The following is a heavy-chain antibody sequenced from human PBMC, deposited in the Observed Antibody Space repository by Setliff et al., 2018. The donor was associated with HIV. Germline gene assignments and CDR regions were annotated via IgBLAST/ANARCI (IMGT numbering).Heavy chain of an antibody. D-gene: IGHD3-9*01. CDR3: ARVPTYYDILTGYYLDP. V-gene: IGHV1-69*05. J-gene: IGHJ5*02. Sequence: GASVKVSCKASGGTFSSYAISWVRQAPGQGLEWMGGIIPIFGTANYAQKFQGRVTITTDESTSTAYMELSSLRSEDTAVYYCARVPTYYDILTGYYLDPWGQGTLVT. CDR1: GGTFSSYA. CDR2: IIPIFGTA.